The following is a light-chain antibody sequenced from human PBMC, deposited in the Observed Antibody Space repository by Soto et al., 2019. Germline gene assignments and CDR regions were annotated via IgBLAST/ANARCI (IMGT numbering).Light chain of an antibody. V-gene: IGLV2-14*01. CDR3: SSYTTSNTRQIV. J-gene: IGLJ1*01. Sequence: QSVLTQPASVSGSPGQSITISCIGTSSDVGGYNYVSWYQQHPGKAPKFMIYDVSNRPSGVSNRFSGSKSGNTASLTISGLQAEDEADYYCSSYTTSNTRQIVFGTGTRSPS. CDR2: DVS. CDR1: SSDVGGYNY.